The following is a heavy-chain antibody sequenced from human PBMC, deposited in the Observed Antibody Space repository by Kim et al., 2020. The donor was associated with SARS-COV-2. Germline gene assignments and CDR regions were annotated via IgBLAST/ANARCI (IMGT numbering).Heavy chain of an antibody. CDR2: ISAYNGKI. Sequence: ASVKVSCKASGYTFSNYGISWVRQAPGQGLEWMGWISAYNGKIYYAQKLQGRVTMTTDTSTSTDYMELRSLRSDDTAVYYCARVKSAYYGSGRFYYGVDVWGQGTTVTVSS. V-gene: IGHV1-18*04. CDR1: GYTFSNYG. CDR3: ARVKSAYYGSGRFYYGVDV. J-gene: IGHJ6*02. D-gene: IGHD3-10*01.